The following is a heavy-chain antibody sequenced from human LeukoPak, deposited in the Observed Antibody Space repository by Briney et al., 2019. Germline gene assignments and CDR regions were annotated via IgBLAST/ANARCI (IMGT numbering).Heavy chain of an antibody. CDR1: GFTVSSNY. CDR3: AKEQFYYDYVWGSYPSCYFDY. D-gene: IGHD3-16*02. CDR2: ISGSGGST. Sequence: PGGSLRLSCAASGFTVSSNYMSWVRQAPGKGLEWVSVISGSGGSTYYADSVKGRFTISRDNSKNTLYLQMNSLRAEDTAVYYCAKEQFYYDYVWGSYPSCYFDYWGQGTLVTVSS. V-gene: IGHV3-23*01. J-gene: IGHJ4*02.